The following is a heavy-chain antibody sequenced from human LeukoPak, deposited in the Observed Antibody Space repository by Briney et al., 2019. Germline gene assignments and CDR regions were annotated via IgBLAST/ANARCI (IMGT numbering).Heavy chain of an antibody. CDR3: ANRQGTLKVDY. CDR1: GFSFSASA. J-gene: IGHJ4*02. CDR2: IRSKGNSYAT. D-gene: IGHD1-14*01. Sequence: PGGSLRLSCAASGFSFSASAMHWVRQASGKGLEWVGRIRSKGNSYATEYGASVKGRFTISRDNSKNTLYLQMNSLRAEDTAVYYCANRQGTLKVDYWGQGTLVTVSS. V-gene: IGHV3-73*01.